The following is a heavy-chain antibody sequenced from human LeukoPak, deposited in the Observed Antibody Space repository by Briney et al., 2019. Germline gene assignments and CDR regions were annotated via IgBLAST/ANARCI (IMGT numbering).Heavy chain of an antibody. CDR1: GFTFDNHA. J-gene: IGHJ4*02. D-gene: IGHD1-1*01. CDR3: VRDGDNTNWSHDY. V-gene: IGHV3-30-3*01. CDR2: ISSDGSTK. Sequence: GGSLRLSCVASGFTFDNHAMHWVRQTPVKGLEWVAFISSDGSTKVYTDSVKGRFTLSRDNSKNTLYLQMSSLNTEDTAIYYCVRDGDNTNWSHDYWGQGTQVTVSS.